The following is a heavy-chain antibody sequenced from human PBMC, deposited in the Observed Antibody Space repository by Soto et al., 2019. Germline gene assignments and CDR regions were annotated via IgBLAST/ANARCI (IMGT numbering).Heavy chain of an antibody. CDR2: MSYDGRNE. CDR1: GFTFSHYA. Sequence: QVQLVESGGGVVQPGRSLRLSCAASGFTFSHYAMHCVRQAPCKGLEWVALMSYDGRNEYYADSVKGRFTISRDNSKNTLYLQMNSLRAEDTAVYYCAKDGSHNFDYWGQGTLVTVSS. V-gene: IGHV3-30*18. D-gene: IGHD1-26*01. J-gene: IGHJ4*02. CDR3: AKDGSHNFDY.